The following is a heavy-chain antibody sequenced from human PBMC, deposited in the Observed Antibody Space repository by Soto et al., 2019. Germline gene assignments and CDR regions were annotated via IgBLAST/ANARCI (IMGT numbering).Heavy chain of an antibody. J-gene: IGHJ4*02. CDR1: GFTFDDYA. D-gene: IGHD3-10*01. V-gene: IGHV3-9*01. Sequence: EVQLVESGGGLVQPGRSLRLSCAASGFTFDDYAMHWVRQAPGKGLEWVSGISWNSGSIGYADSVKGRFTISRDNAKNSLYLQMNSLRAEDTALYYGAKDRRSGTYYFDYWGQGTLVTVSS. CDR3: AKDRRSGTYYFDY. CDR2: ISWNSGSI.